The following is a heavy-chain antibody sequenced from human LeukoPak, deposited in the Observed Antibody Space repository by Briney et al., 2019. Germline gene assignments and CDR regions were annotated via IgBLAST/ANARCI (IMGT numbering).Heavy chain of an antibody. J-gene: IGHJ4*02. Sequence: PSETLSLTCTVSGGSISSGGYYWSWIRQHPGKGLEWIGYIYYSESTYYNPSLKSRVTISVDTSKNQFSLKLSSVTAADTAVYYCARTYYPSLYYYDSSVKDYWGQGTLVTVSS. D-gene: IGHD3-22*01. CDR2: IYYSEST. CDR3: ARTYYPSLYYYDSSVKDY. CDR1: GGSISSGGYY. V-gene: IGHV4-31*03.